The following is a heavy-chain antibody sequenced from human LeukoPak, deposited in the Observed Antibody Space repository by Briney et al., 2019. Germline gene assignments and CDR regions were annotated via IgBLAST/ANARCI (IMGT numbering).Heavy chain of an antibody. J-gene: IGHJ4*02. D-gene: IGHD1-26*01. Sequence: GGSPRLSPAPSLFDPTGYSMTSVRPGPGEGLEWVSSITNASTSMYYADSVRGRFIISRDTAKNSLYLQMNSLRAEDTGVNFCAPAGGISTWYLDYWGQGTLVAVSS. CDR1: LFDPTGYS. CDR3: APAGGISTWYLDY. V-gene: IGHV3-21*03. CDR2: ITNASTSM.